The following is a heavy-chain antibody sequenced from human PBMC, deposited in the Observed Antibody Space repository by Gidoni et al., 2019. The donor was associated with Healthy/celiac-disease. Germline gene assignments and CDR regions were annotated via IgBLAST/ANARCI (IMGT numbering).Heavy chain of an antibody. CDR1: GGSFSGYY. V-gene: IGHV4-34*01. Sequence: QVQLQQWGAGLLKPSETLSLTCAVYGGSFSGYYWSWIRQPPGKGLEWIGEINHSGSTNYNPSLKSRVTISVDTSKNQFSLKLSSVTAADTAVYYCARVLGHRGSGSYMAFDPWGQGTLVTVSS. CDR3: ARVLGHRGSGSYMAFDP. CDR2: INHSGST. J-gene: IGHJ5*02. D-gene: IGHD3-10*01.